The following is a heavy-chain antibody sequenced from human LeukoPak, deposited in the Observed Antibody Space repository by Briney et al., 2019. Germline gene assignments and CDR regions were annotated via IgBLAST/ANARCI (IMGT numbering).Heavy chain of an antibody. CDR3: ARNQYLEHDAFDI. CDR2: ISYSGST. V-gene: IGHV4-39*01. D-gene: IGHD1/OR15-1a*01. CDR1: GGSISSSSNF. Sequence: PSETLSLTCTVSGGSISSSSNFWGWIRQPPGKGLEWIGSISYSGSTYYNPSLKSRVTISVDTSKNQFSLKLSSVTAADTAVYYCARNQYLEHDAFDIWGLGTMVTVSS. J-gene: IGHJ3*02.